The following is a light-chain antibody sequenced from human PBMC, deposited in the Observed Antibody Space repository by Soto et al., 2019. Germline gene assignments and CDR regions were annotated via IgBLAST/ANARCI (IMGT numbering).Light chain of an antibody. V-gene: IGKV3-15*01. CDR3: QQYDNWLRT. Sequence: EIVMTQSPVTLSVSPGEIATLSCRASQSVGINLDWYQQKPGQAPRLLIYGASTRATGIPARFSGSGSGTEFTLTISSLQSEDSAVYYCQQYDNWLRTFGQGTKVEIK. CDR1: QSVGIN. CDR2: GAS. J-gene: IGKJ1*01.